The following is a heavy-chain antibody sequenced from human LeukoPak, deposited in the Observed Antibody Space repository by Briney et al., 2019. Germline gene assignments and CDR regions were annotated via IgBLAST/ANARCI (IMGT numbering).Heavy chain of an antibody. Sequence: SETLSLTCTVSGGSISSYYWSWIRQPPGKGLEWIGEINHSGSTNYNPSLKSRVTISVDTSKNQFSLKLSSVTAADTAVYYCARHWFYDSSGYYLDYWGQGTLVTVSS. CDR2: INHSGST. CDR1: GGSISSYY. V-gene: IGHV4-34*01. D-gene: IGHD3-22*01. CDR3: ARHWFYDSSGYYLDY. J-gene: IGHJ4*02.